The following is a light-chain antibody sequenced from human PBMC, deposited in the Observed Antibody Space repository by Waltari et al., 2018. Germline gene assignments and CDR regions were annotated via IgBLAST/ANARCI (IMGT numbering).Light chain of an antibody. CDR2: RAS. Sequence: DIQMTQSPSSLSASVGDRVTITCRASENINNYLNWYQQIPGKPPKLLIYRASTLRSRAPSRFSGSGSGTDYTFTITSLQSEDIGIYYCQQGYGAPYSFGQGTRVETK. J-gene: IGKJ2*03. CDR1: ENINNY. CDR3: QQGYGAPYS. V-gene: IGKV1-39*01.